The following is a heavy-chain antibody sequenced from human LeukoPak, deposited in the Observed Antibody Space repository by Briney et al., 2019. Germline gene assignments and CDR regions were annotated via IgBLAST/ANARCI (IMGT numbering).Heavy chain of an antibody. V-gene: IGHV1-2*02. CDR1: GYTFTGYY. Sequence: ASVKVSCKASGYTFTGYYMHWVRQAPGQGPEWMGWINPNNGGTNYAQKFQGRVTMTRDTSISTAYMELSRLRSDDTAVYYCASPRIPQPYCSSTSCYSWNAFDIWGQGTMVTVSS. CDR2: INPNNGGT. J-gene: IGHJ3*02. D-gene: IGHD2-2*02. CDR3: ASPRIPQPYCSSTSCYSWNAFDI.